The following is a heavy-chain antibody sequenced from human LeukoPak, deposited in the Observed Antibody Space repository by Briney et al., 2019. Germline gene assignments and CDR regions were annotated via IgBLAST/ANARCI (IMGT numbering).Heavy chain of an antibody. J-gene: IGHJ4*02. V-gene: IGHV3-48*03. CDR1: GFTFSSYE. CDR3: ATLRPRQQLVVDH. CDR2: ISGSGSTK. D-gene: IGHD6-13*01. Sequence: GGSLRISCAASGFTFSSYEMHWVRQAPGKGPEWVSYISGSGSTKYYADSVKGRFTISRDNALNSLHLQMSSLRDEDTAVYYCATLRPRQQLVVDHWGQGTLVTVSS.